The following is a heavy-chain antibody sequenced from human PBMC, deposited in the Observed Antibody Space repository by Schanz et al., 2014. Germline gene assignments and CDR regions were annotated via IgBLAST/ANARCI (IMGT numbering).Heavy chain of an antibody. CDR3: AKDGIMVQGVIWERYFDS. J-gene: IGHJ4*02. V-gene: IGHV3-30-3*01. Sequence: VQLVESGGGLVQPGRSLRLSCAASGFTFSSYAMHWVRQAPGKGLEWVAVMSYDGSNKYYADSVKGRFTISRDNAKNSLYLQMNSLRAEDTALYYCAKDGIMVQGVIWERYFDSWGQGTLVTVSS. CDR2: MSYDGSNK. CDR1: GFTFSSYA. D-gene: IGHD3-10*01.